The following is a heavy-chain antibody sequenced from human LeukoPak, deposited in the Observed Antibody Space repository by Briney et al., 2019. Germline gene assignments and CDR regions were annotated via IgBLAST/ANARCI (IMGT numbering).Heavy chain of an antibody. J-gene: IGHJ4*02. V-gene: IGHV1-24*01. CDR2: FDPEDGET. CDR1: GNNLNELS. D-gene: IGHD6-13*01. Sequence: ASVKVSCKVSGNNLNELSMHWVRQAPGKGLDWMGGFDPEDGETIYAQKFQGRVTMTEDTSADTAYMELSSLRSEDTAVYYCARDWGQQLDRDYWGQGTLVTVSS. CDR3: ARDWGQQLDRDY.